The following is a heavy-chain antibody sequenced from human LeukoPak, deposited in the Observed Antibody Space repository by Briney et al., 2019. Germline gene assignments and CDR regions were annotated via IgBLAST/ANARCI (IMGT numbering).Heavy chain of an antibody. CDR3: ATTDLRYCSSSRCPEDAFDI. V-gene: IGHV4-39*02. CDR1: GGSISSNNYY. J-gene: IGHJ3*02. CDR2: IYYTGST. Sequence: TSETLSLTCTVSGGSISSNNYYGAWIRQPPGQPMEWIGSIYYTGSTYYNPSLQSRVTISIDTSNNHFSLRLSSVTAADTSKYYCATTDLRYCSSSRCPEDAFDIWGRGTLVTVSS. D-gene: IGHD2-2*01.